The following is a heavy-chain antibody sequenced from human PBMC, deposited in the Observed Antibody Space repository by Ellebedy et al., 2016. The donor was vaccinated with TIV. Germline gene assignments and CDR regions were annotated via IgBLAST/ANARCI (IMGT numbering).Heavy chain of an antibody. CDR3: VRNVMIFTFDKWYSDL. D-gene: IGHD3/OR15-3a*01. Sequence: SETLSLTCTASGGSTTSAPYYWGWVRQPPGKGLEWVGTIYYGGNTYYNPSLKSRVSISVDTSKNQFSLELNSVTAADTAVYYCVRNVMIFTFDKWYSDLWGRGTLVTVSS. V-gene: IGHV4-39*01. J-gene: IGHJ2*01. CDR1: GGSTTSAPYY. CDR2: IYYGGNT.